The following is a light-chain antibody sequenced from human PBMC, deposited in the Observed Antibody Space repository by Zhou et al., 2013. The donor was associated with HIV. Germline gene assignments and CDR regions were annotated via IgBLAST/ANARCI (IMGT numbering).Light chain of an antibody. Sequence: EIVLTQSPGTLSLSPGERATLSCRASQSVSSSYLAWYQQKPGQAPRLLIYGASSRATGIPDRFSGSGSGTDFTLTISSLEPEDFAVYYCQQRSNWLFTFGPGTRVDLK. CDR1: QSVSSSY. V-gene: IGKV3D-20*02. CDR3: QQRSNWLFT. J-gene: IGKJ3*01. CDR2: GAS.